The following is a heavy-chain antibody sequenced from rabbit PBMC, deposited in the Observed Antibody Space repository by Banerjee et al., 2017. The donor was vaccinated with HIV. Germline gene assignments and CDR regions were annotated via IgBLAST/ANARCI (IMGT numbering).Heavy chain of an antibody. J-gene: IGHJ6*01. CDR3: ARDIHF. CDR1: GFDLSSSYY. CDR2: IWPGDGYT. V-gene: IGHV1S45*01. Sequence: QEQLEESGGGLVKPEGSLTLTCKASGFDLSSSYYMCWVRQAPGKGLEWIGCIWPGDGYTHYASWAKGRFTISKTSSTTVTLQMTSLTAADTATYFCARDIHFWGPGTLVTVS.